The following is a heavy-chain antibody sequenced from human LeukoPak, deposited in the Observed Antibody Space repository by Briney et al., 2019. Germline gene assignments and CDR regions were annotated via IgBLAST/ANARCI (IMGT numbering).Heavy chain of an antibody. Sequence: ASVKVSCKASGYTFTSYAMNWVGQAPGQGLEWMGWINTNTGNPTYAQGFTGRFVFSLDTSVSTAYLQISSLKAEDTAVYYCARGGMNYYYYYMDVWGKGTTVTVSS. CDR1: GYTFTSYA. V-gene: IGHV7-4-1*02. D-gene: IGHD6-13*01. CDR2: INTNTGNP. CDR3: ARGGMNYYYYYMDV. J-gene: IGHJ6*03.